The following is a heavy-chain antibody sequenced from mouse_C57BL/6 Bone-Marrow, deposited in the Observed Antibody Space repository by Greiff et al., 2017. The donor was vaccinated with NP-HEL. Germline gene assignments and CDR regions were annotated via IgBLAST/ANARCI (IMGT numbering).Heavy chain of an antibody. D-gene: IGHD1-1*01. CDR2: ISDGGSYT. V-gene: IGHV5-4*01. CDR1: GFTFSSYA. J-gene: IGHJ2*01. CDR3: ARDRIPFYYYGKEYYFDY. Sequence: EVQLVESGGGLVKPGGSLKLSCAASGFTFSSYAMSWVRQTPEKRLEWVATISDGGSYTNYPDNVKGRFTISRDNAKNNLYLQMSHLKSEDTAMYYCARDRIPFYYYGKEYYFDYGGQGTTLTVSA.